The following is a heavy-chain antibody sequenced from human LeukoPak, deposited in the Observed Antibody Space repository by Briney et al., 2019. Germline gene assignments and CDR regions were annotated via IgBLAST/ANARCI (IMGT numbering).Heavy chain of an antibody. CDR3: ARAREYYYDSSEDDY. Sequence: PSETLSLTCTVSGGSISSSSYYWGWIRQPPGKGLEWIGSIYYSGSTYYNPSLKSRATISVDTSKNQFSLKLSSVTAADTAVYYCARAREYYYDSSEDDYWGQGTLVTVSS. CDR1: GGSISSSSYY. J-gene: IGHJ4*02. D-gene: IGHD3-22*01. V-gene: IGHV4-39*07. CDR2: IYYSGST.